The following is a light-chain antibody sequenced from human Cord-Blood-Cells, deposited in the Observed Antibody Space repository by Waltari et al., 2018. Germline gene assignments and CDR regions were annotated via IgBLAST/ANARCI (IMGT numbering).Light chain of an antibody. CDR1: QSVLYSSNNKNY. CDR3: QQYYSTLMYT. J-gene: IGKJ2*01. CDR2: WAS. V-gene: IGKV4-1*01. Sequence: DIVMTQSPDYLAVSLGERATINCKPSQSVLYSSNNKNYLAWYQQKPGQPPKLLIYWASTRESGVPDRFSGSGSGTDFTLTISSLQAEDVAVFYCQQYYSTLMYTFGQGTKLEIK.